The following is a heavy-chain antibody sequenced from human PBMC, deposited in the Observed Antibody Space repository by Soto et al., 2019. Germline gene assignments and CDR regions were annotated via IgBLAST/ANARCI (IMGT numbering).Heavy chain of an antibody. CDR2: ISGGGRTT. V-gene: IGHV3-23*01. D-gene: IGHD2-2*01. Sequence: EVQLLESGGDLAQPGGSLRLSCAASGFTFSSYAMSWVRQAPGKGLEWVAGISGGGRTTYYADSVKGRFTISSDNSKNTLFLQMNSLTVGDTAVYYCAKCSSASCFKEGFDYWGQGTLVTVSS. CDR3: AKCSSASCFKEGFDY. CDR1: GFTFSSYA. J-gene: IGHJ4*02.